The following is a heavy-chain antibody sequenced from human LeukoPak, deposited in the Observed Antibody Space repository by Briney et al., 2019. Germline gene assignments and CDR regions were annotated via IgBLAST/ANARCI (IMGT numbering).Heavy chain of an antibody. D-gene: IGHD3-16*01. CDR1: GLIFSNYE. J-gene: IGHJ4*02. Sequence: PGGSLRLSCAVSGLIFSNYEMSWVRQAPGKGLEWVSYISGSGSTIYYADSVKGRFTISRDNAKNSLCLQMNSLRAEDTAVYYCATIDGGIPVDYWGQGTLVTVSS. CDR3: ATIDGGIPVDY. V-gene: IGHV3-48*03. CDR2: ISGSGSTI.